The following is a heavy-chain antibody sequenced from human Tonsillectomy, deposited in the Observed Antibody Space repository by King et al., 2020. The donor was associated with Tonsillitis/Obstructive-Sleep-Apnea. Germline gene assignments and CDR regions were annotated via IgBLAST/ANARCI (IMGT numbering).Heavy chain of an antibody. Sequence: QLQESGPGLVKPSETLSLTCTVSGGSITSYYWSWIRQPPGKGLEWIGYIYYRGTTKYNPSLKSRVTISVDTSMDQFSLKLSSVTAADTAVYYCARQYNPYNWFDPWGQGTLVTVSS. CDR1: GGSITSYY. V-gene: IGHV4-59*08. CDR2: IYYRGTT. CDR3: ARQYNPYNWFDP. D-gene: IGHD1-14*01. J-gene: IGHJ5*02.